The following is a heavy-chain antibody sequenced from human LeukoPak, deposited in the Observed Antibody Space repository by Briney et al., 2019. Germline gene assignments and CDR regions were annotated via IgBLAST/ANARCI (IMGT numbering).Heavy chain of an antibody. D-gene: IGHD3-16*01. J-gene: IGHJ4*02. CDR2: INSDGSST. V-gene: IGHV3-74*01. CDR1: GLTFSNFW. CDR3: ALAHRGSYYFDY. Sequence: GGSLRLSCAASGLTFSNFWMHWVRQAPGKGLVWVSRINSDGSSTSYADSVKGRFTISRDNAKNTLYLQMNSLRAEDTAVYYCALAHRGSYYFDYWGQGTLVTVSS.